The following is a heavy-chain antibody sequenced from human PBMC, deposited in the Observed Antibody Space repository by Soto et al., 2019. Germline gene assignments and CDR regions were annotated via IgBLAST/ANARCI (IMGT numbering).Heavy chain of an antibody. CDR3: ARRKERSGPHYFDY. CDR2: MNPYNGNT. D-gene: IGHD6-25*01. CDR1: GYTFNTYD. V-gene: IGHV1-8*01. J-gene: IGHJ4*02. Sequence: AASVKVSCKASGYTFNTYDIYWMRQATGQGLEWMGWMNPYNGNTGYAQKFQGRVTVTRSTSISTVYMELSGLRRDDTAVYYCARRKERSGPHYFDYWGQGSQVTVSS.